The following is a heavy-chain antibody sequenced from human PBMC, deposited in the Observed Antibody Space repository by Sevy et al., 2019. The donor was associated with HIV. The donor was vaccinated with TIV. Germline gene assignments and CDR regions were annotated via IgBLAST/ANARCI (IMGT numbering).Heavy chain of an antibody. V-gene: IGHV4-59*01. CDR1: GGSISSYY. D-gene: IGHD1-26*01. J-gene: IGHJ6*02. CDR3: AREAGATPEDYSYGMYV. Sequence: SETLSLTCTVSGGSISSYYWSWIRQPPGKGLEWIGYIYYSGSTNYSPSLKSRVTISVDTSKNQFSLKLSSVTAADTAVYHCAREAGATPEDYSYGMYVWGQGTTVTVSS. CDR2: IYYSGST.